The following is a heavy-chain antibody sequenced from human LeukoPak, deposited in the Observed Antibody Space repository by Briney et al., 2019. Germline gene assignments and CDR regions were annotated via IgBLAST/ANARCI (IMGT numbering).Heavy chain of an antibody. Sequence: GGSLRLSCAASGFTFSSYAMSWVRQAPGKGLEWVSAISGSGGSTYYADSAKGRFTISRDNSKNTLYLQMNSLRAEDTAVYYCAKDEAAYYYDSSGGHAFDIWGQGAMVTVSS. D-gene: IGHD3-22*01. CDR3: AKDEAAYYYDSSGGHAFDI. J-gene: IGHJ3*02. V-gene: IGHV3-23*01. CDR2: ISGSGGST. CDR1: GFTFSSYA.